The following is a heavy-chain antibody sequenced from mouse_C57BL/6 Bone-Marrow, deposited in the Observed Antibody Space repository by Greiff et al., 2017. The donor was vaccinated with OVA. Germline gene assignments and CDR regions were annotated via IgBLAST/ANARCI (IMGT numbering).Heavy chain of an antibody. CDR2: IDPNSGGT. J-gene: IGHJ4*01. Sequence: QVQLQQPGAELVKPGASVKLSCKASGYTFTSYWMHWVKQRPGRCLEWLGRIDPNSGGTKYNEKFKSKATLTVDKPSSTAYMQLSRLTSEDYAVYYCARQGGCYAMDDWGQGTSVTVSS. CDR1: GYTFTSYW. CDR3: ARQGGCYAMDD. V-gene: IGHV1-72*01.